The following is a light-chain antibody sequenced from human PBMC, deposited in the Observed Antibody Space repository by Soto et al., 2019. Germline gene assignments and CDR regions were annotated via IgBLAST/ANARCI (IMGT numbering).Light chain of an antibody. Sequence: QLVLTQSPSASASLGASVKLTCTLSSGHSSYAIAWHQQQPEKGPRYLMKLNSDGSHSKGDGIPDRFSGSSSGAERYLTISSLQSEDEADYYCQTWGTGIRPYVFGTGTKLTVL. CDR3: QTWGTGIRPYV. V-gene: IGLV4-69*01. J-gene: IGLJ1*01. CDR1: SGHSSYA. CDR2: LNSDGSH.